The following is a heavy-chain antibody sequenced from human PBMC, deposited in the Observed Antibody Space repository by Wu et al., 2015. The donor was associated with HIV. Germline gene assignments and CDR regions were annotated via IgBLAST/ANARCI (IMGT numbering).Heavy chain of an antibody. CDR2: INPSGGAT. J-gene: IGHJ4*02. CDR1: GYTFTNYY. Sequence: QVQLVQSGAEVKKPGASVKVSCGTSGYTFTNYYIHWVRQAPGQGPEWMAWINPSGGATIYAESFEGRITVTRDPSMKTVYMELNSLTPGDTAIYYCARDAAPITTEFDYWGQGTLITVSS. V-gene: IGHV1-2*02. CDR3: ARDAAPITTEFDY. D-gene: IGHD4-11*01.